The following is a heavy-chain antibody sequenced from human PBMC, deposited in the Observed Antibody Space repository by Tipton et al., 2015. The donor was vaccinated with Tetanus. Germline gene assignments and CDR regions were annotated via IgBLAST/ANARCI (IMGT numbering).Heavy chain of an antibody. J-gene: IGHJ3*02. CDR3: ASHYGSGSDDAFDI. Sequence: TLSLTCTVSGGSISSYYWSWIRQPAGKGLEWIGRIYTSGSTNYNPSLKSRVTMSVDTSKNQFSLKLSSVTAAGTAVYYCASHYGSGSDDAFDIWGQGTMVTVSS. V-gene: IGHV4-4*07. CDR1: GGSISSYY. D-gene: IGHD3-10*01. CDR2: IYTSGST.